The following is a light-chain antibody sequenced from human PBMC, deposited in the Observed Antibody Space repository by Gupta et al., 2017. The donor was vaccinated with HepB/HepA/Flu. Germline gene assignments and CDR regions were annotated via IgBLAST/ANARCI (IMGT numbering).Light chain of an antibody. J-gene: IGKJ1*01. CDR3: QQYFITPWT. CDR1: QSVLYSSNNKNY. CDR2: WAS. Sequence: DIVMTQSPDSLAVYLGERATINCKSSQSVLYSSNNKNYLAWYQQKPGQPPKLLIYWASTRESGVPDRFSGSGSGTDFTLTISSLQAEDVAVYYCQQYFITPWTFGQGTKVEIK. V-gene: IGKV4-1*01.